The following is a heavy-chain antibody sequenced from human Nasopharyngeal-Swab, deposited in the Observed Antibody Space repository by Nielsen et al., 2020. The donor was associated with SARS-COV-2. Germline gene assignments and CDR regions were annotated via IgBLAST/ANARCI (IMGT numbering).Heavy chain of an antibody. CDR1: GFSLSNARMG. J-gene: IGHJ4*02. CDR2: IFSNDEK. Sequence: SGPTLLKPTATLTLTCTVSGFSLSNARMGVSWIRQPPGKALEWLAHIFSNDEKSYSTSLKSRLTIPKDTSKSQVVLTMTNMDPVDTATYYCARISDYTPFDYWGQGTLVTVSS. CDR3: ARISDYTPFDY. D-gene: IGHD4-11*01. V-gene: IGHV2-26*01.